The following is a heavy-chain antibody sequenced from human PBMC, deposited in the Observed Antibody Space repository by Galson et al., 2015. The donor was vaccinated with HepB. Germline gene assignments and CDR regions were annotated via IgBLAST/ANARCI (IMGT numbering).Heavy chain of an antibody. CDR1: GFTFSSYA. J-gene: IGHJ4*02. V-gene: IGHV3-23*01. CDR2: ISGSGGST. D-gene: IGHD6-6*01. CDR3: AKKWWDSSSSEDY. Sequence: SLRLSCAASGFTFSSYAMSWVRQAPGKGLEWVSAISGSGGSTYYADSVKGRFTISRDNSKNTLYLQMNSLRAEDTAVYYCAKKWWDSSSSEDYWGQGTLVTVSS.